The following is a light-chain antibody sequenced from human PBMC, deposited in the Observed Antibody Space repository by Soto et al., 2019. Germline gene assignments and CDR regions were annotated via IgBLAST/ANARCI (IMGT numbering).Light chain of an antibody. CDR2: DVS. Sequence: QSALTQPASVSGSPGQSITISCTGTSSDVGGYNYVSWYQQHPGEAPKLMIYDVSNRPSGVSNRFSGSKSGNTASLTISGLQAEDEADYYCGSYTSSSTYVFGTGTKLTVL. J-gene: IGLJ1*01. CDR1: SSDVGGYNY. CDR3: GSYTSSSTYV. V-gene: IGLV2-14*01.